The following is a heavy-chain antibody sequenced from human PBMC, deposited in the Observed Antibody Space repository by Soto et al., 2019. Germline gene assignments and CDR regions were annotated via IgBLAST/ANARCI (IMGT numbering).Heavy chain of an antibody. CDR1: GGSFSGYY. V-gene: IGHV4-34*01. CDR3: ARGRIREGNWFDP. Sequence: QVQLQQWGAGLLKPSETLSLTCAVYGGSFSGYYWSWIRQPPGKGLEWIGEINHSGSTNYNPSLKSRVTISVDTSKNQFSLKLSSVTAADTAVYYCARGRIREGNWFDPWGQGTLVTVSS. D-gene: IGHD2-15*01. J-gene: IGHJ5*02. CDR2: INHSGST.